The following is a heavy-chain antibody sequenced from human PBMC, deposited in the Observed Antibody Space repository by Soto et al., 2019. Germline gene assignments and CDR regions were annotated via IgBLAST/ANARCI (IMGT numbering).Heavy chain of an antibody. J-gene: IGHJ2*01. CDR2: ISWNSGSI. CDR3: ANLAYCGGDCWYFDL. Sequence: EVQLVESGGGLVQPGRSLGVSCAASGFTYDDYAMHWVRQAPGKGLEWVSGISWNSGSIGYADSVKGRFTISRDNAKNSLYLQMNSLRAEDTALYYCANLAYCGGDCWYFDLWGRGTLVTVSS. D-gene: IGHD2-21*02. V-gene: IGHV3-9*01. CDR1: GFTYDDYA.